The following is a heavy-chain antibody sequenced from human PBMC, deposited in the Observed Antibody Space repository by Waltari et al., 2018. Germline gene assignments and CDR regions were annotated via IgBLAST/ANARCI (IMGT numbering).Heavy chain of an antibody. CDR2: ISGSGGST. J-gene: IGHJ4*02. Sequence: EVQLLESGGGLVQPGGSLRLSCAASGFPFSSYAMIWVRWAQGKGLEWVSAISGSGGSTYYADSVKGRFTISRDNSKNTLYLQMNSLRAEDTAVYYCAKVLGSVVGATCYWGQGTLVTVSS. CDR1: GFPFSSYA. D-gene: IGHD1-26*01. V-gene: IGHV3-23*01. CDR3: AKVLGSVVGATCY.